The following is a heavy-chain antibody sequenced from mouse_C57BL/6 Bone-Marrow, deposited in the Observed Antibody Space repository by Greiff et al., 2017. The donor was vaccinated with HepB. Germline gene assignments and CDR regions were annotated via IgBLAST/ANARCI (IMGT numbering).Heavy chain of an antibody. CDR1: GFTFSSYG. Sequence: EVMLVESGGDLVKPGGSLKLSCAASGFTFSSYGMSWVRQTPDKRLEWVATISSGGSYTYYPDSVKGRFTISRDNAKNTLYLQMSSLKSEDTARYYCARYDGYYKDWFAYWGQGTLVTVSA. D-gene: IGHD2-3*01. CDR2: ISSGGSYT. J-gene: IGHJ3*01. V-gene: IGHV5-6*01. CDR3: ARYDGYYKDWFAY.